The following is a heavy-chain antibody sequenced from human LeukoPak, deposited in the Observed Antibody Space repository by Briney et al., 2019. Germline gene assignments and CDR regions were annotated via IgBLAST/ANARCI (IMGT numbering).Heavy chain of an antibody. D-gene: IGHD6-13*01. CDR1: GFTFSTYP. V-gene: IGHV3-23*01. J-gene: IGHJ4*02. Sequence: PGGSLRLSCAASGFTFSTYPMSWVRQAPGWGLEWVSAISANGGSTYYADSVKGRFTISRDNSKNTMYLQMNSLRVEDTAVYYCARGAYAAAAGFDYWGQGTLVSVSS. CDR3: ARGAYAAAAGFDY. CDR2: ISANGGST.